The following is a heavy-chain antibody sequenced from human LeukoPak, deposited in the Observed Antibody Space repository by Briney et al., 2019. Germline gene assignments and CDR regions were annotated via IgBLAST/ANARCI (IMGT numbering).Heavy chain of an antibody. CDR2: IKQDGSEK. D-gene: IGHD3-9*01. Sequence: PGGSLRLSCAASGFTFSSYWMSWVRQAPGKGLEWVANIKQDGSEKYYVDSVKGRFTISRDNAKNSLYLQMNSLRAKDTAVYYCARGPLYHDILTGSSPYDYWGQGTLVTVSS. CDR1: GFTFSSYW. J-gene: IGHJ4*02. V-gene: IGHV3-7*01. CDR3: ARGPLYHDILTGSSPYDY.